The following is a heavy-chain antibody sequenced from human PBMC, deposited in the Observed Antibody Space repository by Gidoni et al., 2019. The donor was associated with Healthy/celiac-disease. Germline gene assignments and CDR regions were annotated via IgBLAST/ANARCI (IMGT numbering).Heavy chain of an antibody. CDR3: ASSAPDDYGDPGGWFDP. J-gene: IGHJ5*02. CDR2: IYYSGST. D-gene: IGHD4-17*01. Sequence: QVQLQESGPGLVKPSETLSLTCTVSGGSIRSYYWSWIRQPPGKGLEWIGYIYYSGSTNYNPSLKSRVTISVDTSKNQFSLKLSSVTAADTAVYYCASSAPDDYGDPGGWFDPWGQGTLVTVSS. V-gene: IGHV4-59*01. CDR1: GGSIRSYY.